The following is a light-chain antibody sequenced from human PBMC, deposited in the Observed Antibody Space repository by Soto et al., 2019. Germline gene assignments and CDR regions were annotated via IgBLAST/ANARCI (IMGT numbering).Light chain of an antibody. Sequence: DIKMTQSPSSLSASVEDRIIIPCRPSQSISNYLNWYHQKPGKAPKLLIFAISSLQSGVPSRFSCSRSGPDFTLTTSSLERADFAVYYCQQRSNWLTFGGGTKAEI. CDR2: AIS. V-gene: IGKV1-39*01. J-gene: IGKJ4*01. CDR1: QSISNY. CDR3: QQRSNWLT.